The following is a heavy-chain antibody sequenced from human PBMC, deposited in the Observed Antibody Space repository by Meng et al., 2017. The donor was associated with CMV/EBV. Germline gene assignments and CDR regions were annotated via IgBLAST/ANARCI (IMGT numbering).Heavy chain of an antibody. J-gene: IGHJ4*02. CDR1: GFTFSDYY. CDR3: ARGNYDFWSGYSDTFDY. V-gene: IGHV3-11*01. D-gene: IGHD3-3*01. Sequence: GESLKISCAASGFTFSDYYMSRIRQAPGKGLEWVSYISSSGSTIYYADSVKGRFTISRDNAKNSLYLQMNSLRAEDTAVYYCARGNYDFWSGYSDTFDYWGQGTLVTVSS. CDR2: ISSSGSTI.